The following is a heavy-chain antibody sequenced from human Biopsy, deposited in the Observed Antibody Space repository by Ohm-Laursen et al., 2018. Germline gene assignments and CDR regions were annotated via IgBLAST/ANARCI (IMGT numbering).Heavy chain of an antibody. CDR3: ARDYDTSGYYYVS. CDR2: IFYRGST. Sequence: SETLSLTCTVSGGSISNNSYYWGWIRQPPGKGLEWIGSIFYRGSTHYKPSLKSRVNISVDTSKNQFSLKLNSVTAADTAVYYCARDYDTSGYYYVSWGQGTLVTASS. CDR1: GGSISNNSYY. D-gene: IGHD3-22*01. V-gene: IGHV4-39*01. J-gene: IGHJ5*02.